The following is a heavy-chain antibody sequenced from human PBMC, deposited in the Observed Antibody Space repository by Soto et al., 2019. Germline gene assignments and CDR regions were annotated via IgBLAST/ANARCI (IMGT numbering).Heavy chain of an antibody. V-gene: IGHV3-33*01. D-gene: IGHD3-9*01. CDR3: ARVNDILTGYYLDYYYGMDV. Sequence: GGSLRLSCAASGFTFSSYGMHWVRQAPGKGLEWVAVIWYDGSNKYYADSVKGRFTISRDNSKNTLYLQMNSLRAEDTAVYYCARVNDILTGYYLDYYYGMDVWGQGTTVTVSS. CDR1: GFTFSSYG. J-gene: IGHJ6*02. CDR2: IWYDGSNK.